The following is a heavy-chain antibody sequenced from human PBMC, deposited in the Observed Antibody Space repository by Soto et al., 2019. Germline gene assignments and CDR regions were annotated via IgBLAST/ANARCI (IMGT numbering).Heavy chain of an antibody. V-gene: IGHV3-23*01. CDR1: GFAFTYYA. Sequence: EVQLLESGGGLVQPGGSLRLSCAASGFAFTYYAMNWVRQAPGKGLEWVSGISGRGSTYYADSVKGRFTISRDNSKNTLSLQMDSLIREDTAVYYCEKDRLGQSSRCIDFWGQGTLVTVSS. CDR3: EKDRLGQSSRCIDF. D-gene: IGHD6-13*01. J-gene: IGHJ4*02. CDR2: ISGRGST.